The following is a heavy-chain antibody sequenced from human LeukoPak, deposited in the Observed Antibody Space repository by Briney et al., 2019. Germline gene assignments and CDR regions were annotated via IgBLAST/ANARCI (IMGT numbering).Heavy chain of an antibody. D-gene: IGHD6-13*01. Sequence: GGSLRLSCAASGFTFSSYAMSWVRQAPGKGVEWVSAISGSGGSTYYADSVKGRFTISRDNSKNTLYLQMNSLRAEDTAVYYCAKGIAAAGSIQHWGQGTLVTVSS. V-gene: IGHV3-23*01. CDR3: AKGIAAAGSIQH. J-gene: IGHJ1*01. CDR1: GFTFSSYA. CDR2: ISGSGGST.